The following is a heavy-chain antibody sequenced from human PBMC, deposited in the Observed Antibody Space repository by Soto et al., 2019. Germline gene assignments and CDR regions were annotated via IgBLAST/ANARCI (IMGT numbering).Heavy chain of an antibody. V-gene: IGHV1-2*04. CDR2: INPNSGGT. Sequence: ASVKVSCKASGYTFTGYYMHWVRQAPGQGLEWMGWINPNSGGTNYAQKFQGWVTMTRNTSISTAYMELSSLRSEDTAVYYCASGVAGTPYYYYYGMDVWGQGTTVTVSS. CDR3: ASGVAGTPYYYYYGMDV. D-gene: IGHD6-19*01. J-gene: IGHJ6*02. CDR1: GYTFTGYY.